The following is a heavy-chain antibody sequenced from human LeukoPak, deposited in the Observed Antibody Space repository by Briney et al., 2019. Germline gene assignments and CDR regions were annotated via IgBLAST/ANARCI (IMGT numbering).Heavy chain of an antibody. V-gene: IGHV4-4*07. CDR1: GGSISSYY. Sequence: SETLSLTCTVSGGSISSYYWSWIRQPAGKGLEWIGRIYISGSTNYNPSLKSRVTMSVDTSKNQFSLKLSSVTAADTAVYYCARETATPYYDFWSGYPNYYYYYMDVWGKGTTVTVSS. D-gene: IGHD3-3*01. J-gene: IGHJ6*03. CDR2: IYISGST. CDR3: ARETATPYYDFWSGYPNYYYYYMDV.